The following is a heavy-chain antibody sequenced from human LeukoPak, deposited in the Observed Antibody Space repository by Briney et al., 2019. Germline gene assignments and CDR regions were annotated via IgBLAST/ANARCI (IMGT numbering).Heavy chain of an antibody. CDR1: GSHFTSYW. D-gene: IGHD6-19*01. V-gene: IGHV5-10-1*01. Sequence: GGSLQISCKGSGSHFTSYWISWVRQLPGKGLEWMGRIDPSDSYTNYSPSFQGHVTISADKSISTAYLQWSSLKASDTAMYYCARRSGVAGKGSLDYWGQGTLVTVSS. J-gene: IGHJ4*02. CDR2: IDPSDSYT. CDR3: ARRSGVAGKGSLDY.